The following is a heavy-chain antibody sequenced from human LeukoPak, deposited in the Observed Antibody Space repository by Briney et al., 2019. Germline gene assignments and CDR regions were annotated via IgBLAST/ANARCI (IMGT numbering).Heavy chain of an antibody. CDR2: ISWDGGST. J-gene: IGHJ4*02. V-gene: IGHV3-43D*03. Sequence: GGSLRLSCAASGFTFDDYAMHWVRQAPGKGLEWVSPISWDGGSTYYADSVKGRFTISRDNSKNSLYLQMNSLRAEDTALYYCAATPGGIAAAGTPFDYWGQGTLVTVSS. CDR1: GFTFDDYA. CDR3: AATPGGIAAAGTPFDY. D-gene: IGHD6-13*01.